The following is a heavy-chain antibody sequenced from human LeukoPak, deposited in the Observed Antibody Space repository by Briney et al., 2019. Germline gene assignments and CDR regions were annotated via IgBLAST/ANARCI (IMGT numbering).Heavy chain of an antibody. J-gene: IGHJ6*02. CDR1: GYTFTSYG. CDR2: ISAYNGNT. V-gene: IGHV1-18*01. CDR3: ARVDVDYGDYVYYYYGMDV. Sequence: GASVKVSCKASGYTFTSYGISWVRQAPGQGLEWMGWISAYNGNTNYAQKLQGRVTMTTDTSTSTAYMELRSLRSDDTAVYYCARVDVDYGDYVYYYYGMDVWGQGTTVTVSS. D-gene: IGHD4-17*01.